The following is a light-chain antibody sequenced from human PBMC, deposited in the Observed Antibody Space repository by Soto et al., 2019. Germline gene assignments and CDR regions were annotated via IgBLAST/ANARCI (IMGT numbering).Light chain of an antibody. Sequence: QSVLAQPASASGSRGQSITISCTGTSRDVGRYNYVSWFQQHPGKVPKLIIYDVSNRPSGVSDRFSGSKSGNTASLTISGLHPEDEADYYCSSFTSSSTFVFGTGTKVTVL. V-gene: IGLV2-14*01. J-gene: IGLJ1*01. CDR1: SRDVGRYNY. CDR3: SSFTSSSTFV. CDR2: DVS.